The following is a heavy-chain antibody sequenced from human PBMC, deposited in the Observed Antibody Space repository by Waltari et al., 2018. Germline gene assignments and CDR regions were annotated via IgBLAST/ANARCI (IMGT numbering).Heavy chain of an antibody. Sequence: EVQLVESGGGLVQPGGSLRLSCAASGFAFSSYWRDRVRQAPGKGVVGVSRISGTGSNTNYADSVRGRFTISRDNANNTLYLQMNSLTAEDTAVYYCAKYSSSSGGANWYFDLWGRGTLVTVSS. CDR3: AKYSSSSGGANWYFDL. CDR1: GFAFSSYW. D-gene: IGHD6-13*01. CDR2: ISGTGSNT. V-gene: IGHV3-74*01. J-gene: IGHJ2*01.